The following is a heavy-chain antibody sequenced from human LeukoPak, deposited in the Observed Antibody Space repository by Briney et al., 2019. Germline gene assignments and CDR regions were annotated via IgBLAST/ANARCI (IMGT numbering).Heavy chain of an antibody. CDR3: VKGTSTKYYYYGMDV. Sequence: GGSLRLSCAASGFTFSTYAMSWVRQAPGKGLEYVAGINSNGGSTFYADSVKGRFTMSGDNSKNTLYLQMSSLRAEDTAVYYCVKGTSTKYYYYGMDVWGQGTTVTVSS. J-gene: IGHJ6*02. V-gene: IGHV3-64D*06. D-gene: IGHD2-2*01. CDR2: INSNGGST. CDR1: GFTFSTYA.